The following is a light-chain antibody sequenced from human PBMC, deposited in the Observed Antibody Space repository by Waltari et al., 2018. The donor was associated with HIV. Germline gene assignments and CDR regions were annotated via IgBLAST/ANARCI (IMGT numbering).Light chain of an antibody. CDR2: EVS. CDR1: APDVGTYNF. Sequence: QSALTPPASVSGSPGQSITISCPETAPDVGTYNFVSWFQHPPGKAPKLIISEVSNRPSGVSHRFSGSKSGNTASLIISGLQAEDEASYYCTSYTTTNTWVFGGGTNLTVL. J-gene: IGLJ3*02. CDR3: TSYTTTNTWV. V-gene: IGLV2-14*01.